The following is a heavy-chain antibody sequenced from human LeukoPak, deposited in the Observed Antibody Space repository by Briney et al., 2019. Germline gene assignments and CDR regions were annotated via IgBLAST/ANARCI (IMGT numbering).Heavy chain of an antibody. CDR1: GFTFSSYA. J-gene: IGHJ3*02. CDR3: ARAQDYGGGGDAFDI. V-gene: IGHV3-23*01. CDR2: ISGSGGST. Sequence: PGGSLRLSCAASGFTFSSYAMSWVRQAPGKGLEWVSAISGSGGSTYYADSVKGRFTISRDNSKNTLYLQMNSLRAEDTAVYYCARAQDYGGGGDAFDIWGQGTMVTVSS. D-gene: IGHD4-23*01.